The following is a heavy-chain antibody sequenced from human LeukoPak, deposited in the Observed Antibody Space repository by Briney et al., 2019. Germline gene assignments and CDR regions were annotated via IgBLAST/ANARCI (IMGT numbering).Heavy chain of an antibody. Sequence: GASVKVSCKASGYTFTNYGISWGRQAPGQGLEWMGWISGYNGHTNYAQKLQGRVTMTTDTSTSTAYMELRSLRSDDTALYYCARKSASGNYPLDYWGQGTLVTVSS. CDR1: GYTFTNYG. CDR3: ARKSASGNYPLDY. J-gene: IGHJ4*02. CDR2: ISGYNGHT. V-gene: IGHV1-18*01. D-gene: IGHD3-10*01.